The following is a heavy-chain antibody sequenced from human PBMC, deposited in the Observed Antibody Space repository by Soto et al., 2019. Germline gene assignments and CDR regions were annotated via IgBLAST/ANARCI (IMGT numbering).Heavy chain of an antibody. J-gene: IGHJ4*02. CDR2: INVGKGST. CDR1: GYTFRTYI. Sequence: GASVKVSCKTSGYTFRTYILYWVRQAPGQRLEWMGWINVGKGSTKYSEKFQDRVTITTDTSASTAYMELSSLRSEDTAVYYCASGHCDDIGYPAYWGQGTLVTVSS. CDR3: ASGHCDDIGYPAY. V-gene: IGHV1-3*01. D-gene: IGHD2-15*01.